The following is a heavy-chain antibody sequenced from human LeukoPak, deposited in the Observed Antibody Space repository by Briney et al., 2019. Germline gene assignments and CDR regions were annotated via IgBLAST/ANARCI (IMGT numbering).Heavy chain of an antibody. CDR3: ARGHCSSTSCYSVGWFDP. D-gene: IGHD2-2*01. CDR1: GGSISSGGYY. J-gene: IGHJ5*02. Sequence: PSETLSLTCTVSGGSISSGGYYWSWIRQHPGKGLEWIGYIYYSGSTYYNPSLKSRVTISVDTSKNQFSLKLSSVTAADTAVYYCARGHCSSTSCYSVGWFDPWGQGTLVTVSS. CDR2: IYYSGST. V-gene: IGHV4-31*03.